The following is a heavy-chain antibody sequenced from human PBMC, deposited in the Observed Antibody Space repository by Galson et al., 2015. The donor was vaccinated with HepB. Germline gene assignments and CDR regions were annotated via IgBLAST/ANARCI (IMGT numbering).Heavy chain of an antibody. CDR1: GFTFSYYA. D-gene: IGHD6-19*01. J-gene: IGHJ4*02. V-gene: IGHV3-23*01. CDR2: ITPSGDNT. CDR3: AKVFPEKTDGWYRQALYYFDS. Sequence: SLRLSCAASGFTFSYYAMSWVRQAPGKGLEWISAITPSGDNTYSADSMKGRFTISRDNSRNTLFLQMNSLRAGDTAIYFCAKVFPEKTDGWYRQALYYFDSWGQGIRVTVSS.